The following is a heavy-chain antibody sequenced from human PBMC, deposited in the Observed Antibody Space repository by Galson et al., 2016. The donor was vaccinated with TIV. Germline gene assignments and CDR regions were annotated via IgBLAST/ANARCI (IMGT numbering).Heavy chain of an antibody. D-gene: IGHD2-21*01. CDR1: GFTFSTYG. J-gene: IGHJ6*02. Sequence: SLRLSCAASGFTFSTYGMHWVRQAPGKGLEWVAGISNGGTNREYADSVKGRFTISRDNSKNTLFLQMNSLRTEDSAVYFCAKTMIENVYYSGMDVWGQGTTVTASS. CDR3: AKTMIENVYYSGMDV. CDR2: ISNGGTNR. V-gene: IGHV3-30*18.